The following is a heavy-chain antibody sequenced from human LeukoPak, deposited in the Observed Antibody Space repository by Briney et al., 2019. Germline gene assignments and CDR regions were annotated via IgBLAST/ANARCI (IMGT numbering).Heavy chain of an antibody. V-gene: IGHV4-34*01. Sequence: SETLSLTCAVYGGSFSGYYWSWIRQPPGKGLEWIGEINHSGSTNYNPSLKSRVTISVDTSKNQFSLKLSSVTAADTAVYYCARQRRAVAGLIDYWGQGTLVTVSS. CDR1: GGSFSGYY. CDR2: INHSGST. D-gene: IGHD6-19*01. J-gene: IGHJ4*02. CDR3: ARQRRAVAGLIDY.